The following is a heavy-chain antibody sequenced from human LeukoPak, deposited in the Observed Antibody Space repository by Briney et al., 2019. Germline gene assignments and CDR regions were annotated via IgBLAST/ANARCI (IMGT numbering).Heavy chain of an antibody. D-gene: IGHD6-25*01. V-gene: IGHV3-23*01. CDR1: GFTFSNYA. Sequence: GGSLSLSLAASGFTFSNYAMSWVRQAPGKALEWVSAITSGGGTTYYAGSVKGRFTISRDNSKNTLYLQMNSLRAEDTAVYYCARDPPRAAWVFDYWGQGTLVSVSS. CDR2: ITSGGGTT. CDR3: ARDPPRAAWVFDY. J-gene: IGHJ4*02.